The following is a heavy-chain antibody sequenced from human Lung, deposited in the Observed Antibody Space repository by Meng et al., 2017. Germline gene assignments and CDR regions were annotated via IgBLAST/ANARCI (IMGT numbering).Heavy chain of an antibody. V-gene: IGHV4-34*01. CDR2: INNSGST. J-gene: IGHJ4*02. CDR1: GGSFSDYY. D-gene: IGHD4-11*01. CDR3: ARGPTTMAHDFDY. Sequence: QWQLVQWGAGLLKPSETLSLTCVVSGGSFSDYYWSWIRQPPGKGLEWIGEINNSGSTNYNPSLESRATISVDTSQNNLSLKLSSVTAADSAVYYCARGPTTMAHDFDYWGQGTLVTVSS.